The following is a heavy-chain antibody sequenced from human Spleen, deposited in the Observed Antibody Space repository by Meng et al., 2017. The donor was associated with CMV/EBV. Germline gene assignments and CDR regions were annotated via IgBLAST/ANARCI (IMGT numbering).Heavy chain of an antibody. CDR1: GSSISSSNW. Sequence: SETLSLTCAVSGSSISSSNWWGWIRQPPGKGLEWIGYIYYSGSIYYNPSLKSRVTMSVDTSKNQFSLKLSSVTAVDTAVYYCARGGRRRAARNYYYYGMDVWGQGTTVTVSS. CDR3: ARGGRRRAARNYYYYGMDV. J-gene: IGHJ6*02. CDR2: IYYSGSI. V-gene: IGHV4-28*05. D-gene: IGHD6-6*01.